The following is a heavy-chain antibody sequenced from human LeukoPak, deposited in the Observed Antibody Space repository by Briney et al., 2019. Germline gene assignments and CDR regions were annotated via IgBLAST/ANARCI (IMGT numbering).Heavy chain of an antibody. V-gene: IGHV4-31*03. D-gene: IGHD5-24*01. CDR1: GGSISSGGHY. CDR3: AREWLAGWFDP. CDR2: IYYSGST. Sequence: SETLSLTCTVSGGSISSGGHYWSWIRQHPGKGLEWIGYIYYSGSTYYNPSLKSRVTISVDTSKNQFSLKLSSVTAADTAVYYCAREWLAGWFDPWGQGTLVTVSS. J-gene: IGHJ5*02.